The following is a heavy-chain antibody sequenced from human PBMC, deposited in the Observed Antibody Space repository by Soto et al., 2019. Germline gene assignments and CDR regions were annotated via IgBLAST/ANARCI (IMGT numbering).Heavy chain of an antibody. CDR1: GGSISSYY. J-gene: IGHJ6*02. Sequence: SETLSLTCTVSGGSISSYYWSWIRQPPGKGLEWIGYIYYSGSTNYNPSLKSRVTISVDTSKNQFSLKLSSVTAADTAVYYCARRRGHLPYDILTGYPTAYFYYYYGMDVWGQGTTVTVSS. V-gene: IGHV4-59*01. CDR2: IYYSGST. CDR3: ARRRGHLPYDILTGYPTAYFYYYYGMDV. D-gene: IGHD3-9*01.